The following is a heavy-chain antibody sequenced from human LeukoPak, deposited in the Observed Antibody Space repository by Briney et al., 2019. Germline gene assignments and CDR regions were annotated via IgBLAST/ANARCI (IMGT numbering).Heavy chain of an antibody. J-gene: IGHJ3*01. Sequence: PSETLSLTCTVSGASFSGYFWSWIRQAPGKGLEWIGEINHGGSTNYNPSLKGRVTISVDASENQFSLRLHSVTAADTAMYYCARFGPPDAFDVWGPGTVVIVAS. CDR3: ARFGPPDAFDV. CDR1: GASFSGYF. D-gene: IGHD3-16*01. V-gene: IGHV4-34*01. CDR2: INHGGST.